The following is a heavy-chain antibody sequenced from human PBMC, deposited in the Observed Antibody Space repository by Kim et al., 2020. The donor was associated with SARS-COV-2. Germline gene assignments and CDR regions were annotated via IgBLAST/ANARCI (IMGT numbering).Heavy chain of an antibody. D-gene: IGHD3-9*01. J-gene: IGHJ3*02. CDR3: ARDIGVYGLTGGFDI. V-gene: IGHV3-20*01. CDR2: INWNGGST. CDR1: GFTFDDYG. Sequence: GGSLRLSCAASGFTFDDYGMSWVRQAPGKGLEWVSGINWNGGSTGYADSVKGRFTISRDNAKNSLYLQMNSLRAEDTALYHCARDIGVYGLTGGFDIWGQGTMVTVSS.